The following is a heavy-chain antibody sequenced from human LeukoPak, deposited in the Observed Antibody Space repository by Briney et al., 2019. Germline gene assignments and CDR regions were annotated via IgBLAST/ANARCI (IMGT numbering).Heavy chain of an antibody. Sequence: GGSLRLSCAASGFTFSSYAMSWVRQAPGKGLEWVSALSGSGDSTFNADSVKGRFTISRDNSKNTLYLQMNSLRAEDTALYYCATSTVAKYDYWGQGTLVAVSS. CDR1: GFTFSSYA. CDR3: ATSTVAKYDY. J-gene: IGHJ4*02. D-gene: IGHD4-11*01. CDR2: LSGSGDST. V-gene: IGHV3-23*01.